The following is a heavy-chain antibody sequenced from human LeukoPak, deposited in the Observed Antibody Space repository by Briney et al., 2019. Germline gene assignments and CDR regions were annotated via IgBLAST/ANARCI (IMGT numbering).Heavy chain of an antibody. CDR1: GYTFTSYA. D-gene: IGHD3-22*01. CDR3: ARDGHDSSGPEFDY. CDR2: INPNSGGT. Sequence: ASVKVSCKASGYTFTSYAINWVRQATGQGLEWMGWINPNSGGTNYAQKFQGRVTMTRDTSISTAYMELSRLRSDDTAVYYCARDGHDSSGPEFDYWGQGTLVTVSS. J-gene: IGHJ4*02. V-gene: IGHV1-2*02.